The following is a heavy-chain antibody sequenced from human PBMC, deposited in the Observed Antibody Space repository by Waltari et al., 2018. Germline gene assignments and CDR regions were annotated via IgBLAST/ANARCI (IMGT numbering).Heavy chain of an antibody. CDR1: GFTFSSYA. V-gene: IGHV3-23*04. CDR3: ARGQGY. J-gene: IGHJ4*02. CDR2: ISGSGDNT. Sequence: EVQVVESGGGLVQPGGSLRLSCEASGFTFSSYAMSWVRQAPGRGLEWVSGISGSGDNTYYTDSVKGRFTISRDNSKNTVYVQMNNLRAEDTAVYYCARGQGYWGQGTLVTVSS.